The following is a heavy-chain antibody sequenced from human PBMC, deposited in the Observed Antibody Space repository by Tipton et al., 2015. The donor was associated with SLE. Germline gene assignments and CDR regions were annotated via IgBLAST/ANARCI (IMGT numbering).Heavy chain of an antibody. D-gene: IGHD4-17*01. CDR2: IYYSGST. Sequence: TLSLTCTVSGGSISSHYWSWIRQLPGKGLEWIGYIYYSGSTYYNPSLKSRVTISVDTSKNQFSLKLSSVTAADTAVYYCATYQGDYGDQGWFDPWGQGTLVTVSS. V-gene: IGHV4-59*11. CDR1: GGSISSHY. CDR3: ATYQGDYGDQGWFDP. J-gene: IGHJ5*02.